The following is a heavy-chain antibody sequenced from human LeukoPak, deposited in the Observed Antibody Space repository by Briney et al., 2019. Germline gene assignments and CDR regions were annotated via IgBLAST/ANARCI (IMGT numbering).Heavy chain of an antibody. CDR2: IDNDGSDS. Sequence: HPGGSLRLSCAASEFTFTNYWMHWVRQAPGEGLVWVSRIDNDGSDSIYADSVKGRFTISRDNAKNTVYLQMNGLRADDTAVYYCARGGYHHGFDIWGQGTVVTVSS. D-gene: IGHD1-14*01. J-gene: IGHJ3*02. CDR1: EFTFTNYW. CDR3: ARGGYHHGFDI. V-gene: IGHV3-74*01.